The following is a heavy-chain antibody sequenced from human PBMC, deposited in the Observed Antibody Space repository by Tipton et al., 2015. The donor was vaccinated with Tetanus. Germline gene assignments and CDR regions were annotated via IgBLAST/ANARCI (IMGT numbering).Heavy chain of an antibody. D-gene: IGHD2-15*01. J-gene: IGHJ4*02. CDR2: ITSSGGVA. Sequence: SLRLSCAASGFTFSNYALIWVRQAPGKGLEWVSSITSSGGVAYYADSVKGRFTSSRDNSKNTVYLQMNSLRAEDTAVYYCAREADCSGGSCFSGDFDNWGQGTQVTVSS. CDR3: AREADCSGGSCFSGDFDN. V-gene: IGHV3-23*01. CDR1: GFTFSNYA.